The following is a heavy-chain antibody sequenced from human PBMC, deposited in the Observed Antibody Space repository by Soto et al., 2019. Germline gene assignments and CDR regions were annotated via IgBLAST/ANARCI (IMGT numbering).Heavy chain of an antibody. CDR2: IWYDGSNK. V-gene: IGHV3-33*01. CDR1: GFTFSSYG. Sequence: QVQLVESGGGVVQPGRSLRLSCAASGFTFSSYGMHWVRQAPGKGLEWVAGIWYDGSNKYYADSVKGRFTISRDNSKNTLYLQMNSLRVEDTAVYYCARGAWFLEWLLLTEPTWNYWGQGTLVTVSS. CDR3: ARGAWFLEWLLLTEPTWNY. J-gene: IGHJ4*02. D-gene: IGHD3-3*01.